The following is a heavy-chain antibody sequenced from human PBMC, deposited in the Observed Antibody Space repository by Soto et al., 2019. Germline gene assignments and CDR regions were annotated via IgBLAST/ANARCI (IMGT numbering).Heavy chain of an antibody. V-gene: IGHV2-5*02. CDR2: IYWDDDK. CDR3: AHRFSTAAATSFDY. J-gene: IGHJ4*02. D-gene: IGHD6-13*01. Sequence: SGPRLVNPTQTLTLTCTFSGFSLSTSGVGVGWIRKPPGKALEWLALIYWDDDKRYSPSLKSRLTITKDTSKNQVVLTMTNMDPVDTATYYCAHRFSTAAATSFDYWGQGTLVTVSS. CDR1: GFSLSTSGVG.